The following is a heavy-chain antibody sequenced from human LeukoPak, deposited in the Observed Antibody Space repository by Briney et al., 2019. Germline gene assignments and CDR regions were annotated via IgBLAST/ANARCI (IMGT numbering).Heavy chain of an antibody. CDR1: GFTFSSYA. Sequence: PGGSLRLSCAASGFTFSSYAMSWVRQAPGKGLKWVSAIGGSDGSTYYADSVKGRFTISRDNSKNTLYLQMNSLRAEDTAVYYCAREHVDIVATDYFDYWGQGTLVTVSS. J-gene: IGHJ4*02. V-gene: IGHV3-23*01. CDR3: AREHVDIVATDYFDY. CDR2: IGGSDGST. D-gene: IGHD5-12*01.